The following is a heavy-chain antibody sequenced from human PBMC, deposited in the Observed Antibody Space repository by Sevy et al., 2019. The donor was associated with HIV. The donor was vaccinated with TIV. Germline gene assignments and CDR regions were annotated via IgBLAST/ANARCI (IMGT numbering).Heavy chain of an antibody. CDR2: TYYRSKWYN. Sequence: SQTLSLTCAISGDSVSSNSAAWNWIRQSPSRGLEWLGRTYYRSKWYNDYAVSVKSRITINPDTSKNQFSLQLNSVTPEDTAVYYFARDRAGLIAVAGTGNYYYYGMDVWGQGTTVTVSS. D-gene: IGHD6-19*01. CDR1: GDSVSSNSAA. CDR3: ARDRAGLIAVAGTGNYYYYGMDV. V-gene: IGHV6-1*01. J-gene: IGHJ6*02.